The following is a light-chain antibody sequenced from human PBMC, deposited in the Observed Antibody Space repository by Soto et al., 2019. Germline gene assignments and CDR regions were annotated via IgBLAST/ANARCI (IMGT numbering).Light chain of an antibody. CDR3: CSYRSSSTLV. J-gene: IGLJ2*01. V-gene: IGLV2-14*01. Sequence: QSALTQPASVSGTPGQSITISCTGSNSDVGIYDFVSWYQHHPGRAPKLIVSEVSHRPSGVSNRFSASKSGNTASLTISGLQAEDEADYFCCSYRSSSTLVFGGGTKLTVL. CDR2: EVS. CDR1: NSDVGIYDF.